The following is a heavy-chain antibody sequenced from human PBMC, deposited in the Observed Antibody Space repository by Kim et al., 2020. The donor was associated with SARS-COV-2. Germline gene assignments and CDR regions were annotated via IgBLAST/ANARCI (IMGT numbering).Heavy chain of an antibody. CDR1: GGSISSGSYY. CDR3: AREERKWELPRTPNWFDP. J-gene: IGHJ5*02. Sequence: SETLSLTCTVSGGSISSGSYYWSWIRQPAGKGLEWIGRIYTSGSTNYNPSLKSRVTISVDTSKNQFSLKLSSVTAADTAVYYCAREERKWELPRTPNWFDPWGQGTLVTVSS. CDR2: IYTSGST. D-gene: IGHD1-26*01. V-gene: IGHV4-61*02.